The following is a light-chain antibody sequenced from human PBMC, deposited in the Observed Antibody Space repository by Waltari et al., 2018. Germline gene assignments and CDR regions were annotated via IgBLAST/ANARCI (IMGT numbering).Light chain of an antibody. CDR3: YSSAMSAFVV. J-gene: IGLJ3*02. CDR1: SGDVGSYKL. CDR2: EVN. V-gene: IGLV2-23*02. Sequence: QSGLTQPASVSGSPGQSITISCTGSSGDVGSYKLFSWYQRHPGKAPKRIISEVNDRPSGVSNRFSGSKSGNTDSLTISGLQAEDEADYYCYSSAMSAFVVFGGGTKLTVL.